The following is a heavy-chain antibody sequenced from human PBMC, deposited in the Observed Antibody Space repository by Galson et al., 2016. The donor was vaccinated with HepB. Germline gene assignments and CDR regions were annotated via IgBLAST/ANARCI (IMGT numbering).Heavy chain of an antibody. D-gene: IGHD3-22*01. CDR1: GGSISRSNW. J-gene: IGHJ2*01. CDR3: ASYYDNDYWYFDL. CDR2: IYHSGAT. V-gene: IGHV4-4*02. Sequence: ETLSLTCDVSGGSISRSNWKSWVRQIPGKGLEWIGQIYHSGATNYNPSLKSRVTMSVDKSNKQFSLNLRSVTAADTAVYYCASYYDNDYWYFDLWGRGTLVTVSS.